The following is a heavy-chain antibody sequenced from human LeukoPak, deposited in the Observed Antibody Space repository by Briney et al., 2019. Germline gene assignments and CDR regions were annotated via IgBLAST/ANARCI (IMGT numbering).Heavy chain of an antibody. D-gene: IGHD3-22*01. Sequence: GASVKVSCKASGGTFSSYAISWVRQAPGQGLEWMGRINPNSGGTNYAQKFQGRVTMTRDTSISTAYMELSRLRSDDTAVYYCARMDHEPLYYYDSSGYLGFDYWGQGTLVTVSS. J-gene: IGHJ4*02. CDR2: INPNSGGT. CDR1: GGTFSSYA. V-gene: IGHV1-2*06. CDR3: ARMDHEPLYYYDSSGYLGFDY.